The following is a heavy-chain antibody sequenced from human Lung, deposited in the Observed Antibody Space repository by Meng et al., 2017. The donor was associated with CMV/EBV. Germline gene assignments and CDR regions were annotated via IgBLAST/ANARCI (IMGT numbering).Heavy chain of an antibody. CDR2: IGVYDGKT. J-gene: IGHJ4*02. CDR3: ARDRGISGTTFRGDY. V-gene: IGHV1-18*01. D-gene: IGHD1-20*01. CDR1: GYTFTTYG. Sequence: ASVKVSCKVSGYTFTTYGISWVRQAPGQGLEWMGWIGVYDGKTNYAQKLQGRVTMTTDISTTTAYMDLRSLRSDDTAVYYCARDRGISGTTFRGDYWGQGTLVTVSS.